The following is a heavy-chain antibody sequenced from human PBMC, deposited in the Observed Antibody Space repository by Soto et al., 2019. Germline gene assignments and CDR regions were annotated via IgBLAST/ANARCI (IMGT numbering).Heavy chain of an antibody. CDR2: VWFDGKNK. V-gene: IGHV3-33*01. CDR3: ARDRGGDYSNYGP. CDR1: GFTFSRYG. J-gene: IGHJ5*02. D-gene: IGHD4-4*01. Sequence: HPGGSLRLSCAASGFTFSRYGMHWVRQAPGKGLEWVAVVWFDGKNKYYADSVKGRFTISRDNSDNTLYLQMNSLRAEDTALYYCARDRGGDYSNYGPWGQGTLVTVSS.